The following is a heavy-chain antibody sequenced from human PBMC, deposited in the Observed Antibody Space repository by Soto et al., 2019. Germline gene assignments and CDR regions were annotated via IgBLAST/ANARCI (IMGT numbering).Heavy chain of an antibody. J-gene: IGHJ4*02. Sequence: ASVKVSCKASGYTFTSYAMHWVRQAPGQRLEWMGWINAGNGNTKYSQKFQGRVTITRDTSASTAYMELSSLRSEDTAVYYCARLAGITIFGVVDNYFDYWGQGTLVTVSS. CDR1: GYTFTSYA. V-gene: IGHV1-3*01. CDR3: ARLAGITIFGVVDNYFDY. CDR2: INAGNGNT. D-gene: IGHD3-3*01.